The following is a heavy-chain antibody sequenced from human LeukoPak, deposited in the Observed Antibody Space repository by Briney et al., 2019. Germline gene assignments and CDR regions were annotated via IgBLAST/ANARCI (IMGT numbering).Heavy chain of an antibody. CDR3: ARVRMVTAIDYWYFDL. CDR2: IYTSGST. V-gene: IGHV4-4*07. D-gene: IGHD2-21*02. CDR1: GGSISSYY. J-gene: IGHJ2*01. Sequence: PSETLSLTCSVSGGSISSYYWSWIRQPAGKGLEWIGRIYTSGSTNYNPSLKSRVTMSVDTSKNQFSLKLSSVTAADTAVYYCARVRMVTAIDYWYFDLWGRGTLVTVSS.